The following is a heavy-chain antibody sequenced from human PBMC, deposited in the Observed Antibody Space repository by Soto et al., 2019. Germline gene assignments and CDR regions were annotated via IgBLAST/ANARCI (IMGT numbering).Heavy chain of an antibody. J-gene: IGHJ4*02. CDR1: GFTLSSHW. D-gene: IGHD1-26*01. CDR3: ARVGGGGSGSYFDS. CDR2: INNDGSSI. V-gene: IGHV3-74*01. Sequence: GGSLRLSCAASGFTLSSHWMHWVRQAPGKGLVWVSRINNDGSSIIYADSVKGRFTLSRDNAKNTLNLQMNRLGAEDTAVYYCARVGGGGSGSYFDSWGRGTLVTVSS.